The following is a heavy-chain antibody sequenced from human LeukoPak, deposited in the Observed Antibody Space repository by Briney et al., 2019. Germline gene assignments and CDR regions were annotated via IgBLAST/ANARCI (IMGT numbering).Heavy chain of an antibody. Sequence: ASVKVSCKASGYTFTSYDINWVRQATGQGLEWMGWMNPNSGNTGYAQKFQGRVTMTGNTSISTAYMELSSLRSEDTAVYYCARGYRVLRVDRYPLGYWGQGTLVTVSS. CDR2: MNPNSGNT. CDR3: ARGYRVLRVDRYPLGY. D-gene: IGHD1-1*01. V-gene: IGHV1-8*01. CDR1: GYTFTSYD. J-gene: IGHJ4*02.